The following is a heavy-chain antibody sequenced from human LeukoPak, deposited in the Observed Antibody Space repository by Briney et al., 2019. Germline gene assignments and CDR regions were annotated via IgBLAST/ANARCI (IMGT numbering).Heavy chain of an antibody. CDR3: AGGGLSGQGYCSSTSCHYPPDY. J-gene: IGHJ4*02. CDR2: IIPIFGTA. CDR1: GGTFSSYA. V-gene: IGHV1-69*05. D-gene: IGHD2-2*01. Sequence: SVKVSCTASGGTFSSYAISWVRQAPGQGLEWMGGIIPIFGTANYAQKFQGRVTITTDESTSTAYMELSSLRSEDTAVYYCAGGGLSGQGYCSSTSCHYPPDYWGQGTLVTVSS.